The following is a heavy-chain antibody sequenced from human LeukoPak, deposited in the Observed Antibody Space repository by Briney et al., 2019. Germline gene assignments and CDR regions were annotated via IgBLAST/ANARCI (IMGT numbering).Heavy chain of an antibody. CDR1: GLAFSAYK. V-gene: IGHV3-74*01. Sequence: GGSMRLSCAASGLAFSAYKMHWVRQAPRKGLVWVSRISADGYTTDYADFVQGRFTASRDNTKNTWSLEMNSLRAEDTAVYYCVVGGSPGYWGQGTLVTVSS. CDR3: VVGGSPGY. CDR2: ISADGYTT. D-gene: IGHD2-15*01. J-gene: IGHJ4*02.